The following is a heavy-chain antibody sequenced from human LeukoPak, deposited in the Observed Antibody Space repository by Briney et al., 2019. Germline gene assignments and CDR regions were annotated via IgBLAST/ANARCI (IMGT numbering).Heavy chain of an antibody. CDR2: IYTSGST. V-gene: IGHV4-61*02. Sequence: PSETLSLTCTVSGGSISSGSYYWIWIRQPAGKGLEWIGRIYTSGSTNYNPSLKSRVTISVDTSKNQFSLKLSSVTAADTAVYYCAREDNWNYFDYWGQGTLVTVSS. CDR3: AREDNWNYFDY. CDR1: GGSISSGSYY. D-gene: IGHD1-20*01. J-gene: IGHJ4*02.